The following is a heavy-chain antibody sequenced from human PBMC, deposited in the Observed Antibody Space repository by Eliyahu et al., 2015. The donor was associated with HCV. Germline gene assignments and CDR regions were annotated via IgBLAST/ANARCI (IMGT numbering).Heavy chain of an antibody. D-gene: IGHD2-2*01. J-gene: IGHJ6*02. CDR3: ARQGGYIVVVPAAINGMDV. Sequence: QVQLQQWGAGLLKPSETLSLTCAVYGGSFSGYYWSWIRQPPGKGLEWIGEINHSGSTNYNPSLKSRVTISVDTSKNQFSLKLSSVTAADTSVYYCARQGGYIVVVPAAINGMDVWDQGTTVTVSS. CDR2: INHSGST. V-gene: IGHV4-34*01. CDR1: GGSFSGYY.